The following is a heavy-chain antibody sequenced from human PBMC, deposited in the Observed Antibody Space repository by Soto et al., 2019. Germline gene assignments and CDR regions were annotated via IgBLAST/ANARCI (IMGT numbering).Heavy chain of an antibody. V-gene: IGHV3-53*01. CDR3: ATDPPNYYDTTGFDY. Sequence: PGGSLRLSCAASGLTVSSNYMSWVRQAPGKGLEWVSVIYSGGSTYYADSVKGRFTISRDNSKNTVYLQMNSLRAEDTAIYYCATDPPNYYDTTGFDYWGQGTLVTVSS. D-gene: IGHD3-22*01. J-gene: IGHJ4*02. CDR2: IYSGGST. CDR1: GLTVSSNY.